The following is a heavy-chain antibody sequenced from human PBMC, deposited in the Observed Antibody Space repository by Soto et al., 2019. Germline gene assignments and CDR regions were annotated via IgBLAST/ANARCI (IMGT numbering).Heavy chain of an antibody. V-gene: IGHV4-31*02. J-gene: IGHJ4*01. CDR2: TYYTGVA. CDR3: ATDRRGGATVTTLDY. Sequence: WTWIRHPPGTGLEWIGSTYYTGVAFYNPSLKSRTTISVDTSKNQFSLKMTSVTAADTAVYYCATDRRGGATVTTLDYWGHRIQVAVSS. D-gene: IGHD4-17*01.